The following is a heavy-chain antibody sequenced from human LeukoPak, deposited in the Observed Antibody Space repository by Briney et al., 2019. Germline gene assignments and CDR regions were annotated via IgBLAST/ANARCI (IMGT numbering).Heavy chain of an antibody. V-gene: IGHV3-23*01. CDR1: GFTFSSYA. Sequence: GGSLRLSCAASGFTFSSYAMSWVRQAPGKGLEWVSAISGSGGSTYYADSVKGRFTTSRDNPKNTLYLQMNSLRAEDTAVYYCAKAPRWFGELAEWGQGTLVTVSS. D-gene: IGHD3-10*01. CDR3: AKAPRWFGELAE. J-gene: IGHJ4*02. CDR2: ISGSGGST.